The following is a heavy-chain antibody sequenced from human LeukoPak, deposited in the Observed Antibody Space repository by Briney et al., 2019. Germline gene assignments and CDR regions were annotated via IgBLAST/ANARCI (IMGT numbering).Heavy chain of an antibody. CDR3: ATMRDSSSWFYFDY. D-gene: IGHD6-13*01. V-gene: IGHV3-33*01. Sequence: GGSLRLSCAASGFTFSNYAIHWVRQAPGKGLEWVAVIWYDGSSKYYTDSVKGRFTISRDNSKNTLYLQMNSLRAEDTAVYYCATMRDSSSWFYFDYWGQGILVTVSS. CDR1: GFTFSNYA. J-gene: IGHJ4*02. CDR2: IWYDGSSK.